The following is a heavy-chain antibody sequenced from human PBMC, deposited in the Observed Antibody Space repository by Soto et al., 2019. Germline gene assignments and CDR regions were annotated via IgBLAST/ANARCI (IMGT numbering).Heavy chain of an antibody. CDR2: IIPIFGTA. CDR1: GGTFSSYA. CDR3: ARVAISTIFGAVIRYYFDY. V-gene: IGHV1-69*13. J-gene: IGHJ4*02. D-gene: IGHD3-3*01. Sequence: SVKVSCEASGGTFSSYAISWVRQAPVQGLEWMGGIIPIFGTANYAQKFQGRVTITADESTSTAYMELSSLSSEDTAVYYCARVAISTIFGAVIRYYFDYWGQGTLVTVSS.